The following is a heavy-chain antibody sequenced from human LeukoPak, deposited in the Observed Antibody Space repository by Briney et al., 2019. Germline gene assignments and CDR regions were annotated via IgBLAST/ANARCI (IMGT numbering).Heavy chain of an antibody. Sequence: GESLKISCKASGSDFTNYWIGWVRQLPGKGLEWMAIIYPANSDTRYSASFQGQVTISADESITTAYLQWNSLTASDTAMYYCARERESGSSWFDPWGQGTLVTVSS. CDR3: ARERESGSSWFDP. J-gene: IGHJ5*02. D-gene: IGHD3-10*01. V-gene: IGHV5-51*01. CDR2: IYPANSDT. CDR1: GSDFTNYW.